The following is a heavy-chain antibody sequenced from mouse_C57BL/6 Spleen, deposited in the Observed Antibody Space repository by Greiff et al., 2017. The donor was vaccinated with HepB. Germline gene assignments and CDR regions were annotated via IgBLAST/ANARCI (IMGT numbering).Heavy chain of an antibody. D-gene: IGHD1-1*01. V-gene: IGHV1-15*01. J-gene: IGHJ3*01. Sequence: QVQLQQSGAELVRPGASVTLSCKASGYTFTDYEMHWVKQTPVHGLEWIGAIDPETGGTAYNQKFKGKAILTADKSSSTAYMELRSLTSEDSAVYYCTRRHGSSYWFAYWGQGTLVTVSA. CDR1: GYTFTDYE. CDR2: IDPETGGT. CDR3: TRRHGSSYWFAY.